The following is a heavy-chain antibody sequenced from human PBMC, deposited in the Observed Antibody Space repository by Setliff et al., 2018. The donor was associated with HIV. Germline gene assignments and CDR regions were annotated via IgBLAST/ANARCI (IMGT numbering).Heavy chain of an antibody. J-gene: IGHJ5*02. CDR2: INPNGGTT. CDR1: VYTFTTYY. CDR3: VKEQEIGSYLDP. D-gene: IGHD2-2*02. Sequence: ASVKVSCKASVYTFTTYYMHWVRQAPGQGLEWMGIINPNGGTTNYTQKFQGRVTMTRDTSTSTVYMELSSLRSDDSAVYFCVKEQEIGSYLDPWGQGTLVTVSS. V-gene: IGHV1-46*01.